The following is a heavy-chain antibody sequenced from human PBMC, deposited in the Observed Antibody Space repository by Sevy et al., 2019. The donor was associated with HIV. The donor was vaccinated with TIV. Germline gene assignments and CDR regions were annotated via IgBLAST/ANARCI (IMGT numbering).Heavy chain of an antibody. CDR3: ARGITTMFGGSYYFDS. D-gene: IGHD1-26*01. J-gene: IGHJ4*02. Sequence: ASVKVSCKASGGTFSSYAFSWVRQAPGQGLEWMGEIIASFGTTNYAQNFQGRVTITADESTSTTYMELSSLRSEDTAVYYCARGITTMFGGSYYFDSWGQGILVTVSS. V-gene: IGHV1-69*13. CDR1: GGTFSSYA. CDR2: IIASFGTT.